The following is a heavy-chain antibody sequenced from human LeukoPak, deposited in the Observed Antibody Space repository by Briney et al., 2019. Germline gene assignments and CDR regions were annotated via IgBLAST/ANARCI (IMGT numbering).Heavy chain of an antibody. CDR3: ARDRPYYYYGMDV. Sequence: GGSLRLSCAASGFTFSSYSMNWVRQAPGKWLEWVSSISSSSSYVYYADSVKGRFTISRGNAKNSLYLQMNSLRAEDTAVYYCARDRPYYYYGMDVWGQGTTVTVSS. CDR1: GFTFSSYS. V-gene: IGHV3-21*01. J-gene: IGHJ6*02. CDR2: ISSSSSYV.